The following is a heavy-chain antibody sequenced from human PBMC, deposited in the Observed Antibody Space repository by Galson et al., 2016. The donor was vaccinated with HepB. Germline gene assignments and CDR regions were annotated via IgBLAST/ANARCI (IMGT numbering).Heavy chain of an antibody. V-gene: IGHV1-3*01. Sequence: SVKVSCKASGYTFTNYAIHWVRQAPGQRLEWMGWINAGNGNTKYSQRFQGRVTITRDTSASTAYMELNSLRSEDTAVYYCARVTVYSGSYYYAFEIWGQGTMVTVS. CDR1: GYTFTNYA. CDR3: ARVTVYSGSYYYAFEI. CDR2: INAGNGNT. J-gene: IGHJ3*02. D-gene: IGHD1-26*01.